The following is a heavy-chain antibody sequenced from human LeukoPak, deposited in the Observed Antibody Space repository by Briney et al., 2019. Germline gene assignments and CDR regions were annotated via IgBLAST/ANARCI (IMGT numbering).Heavy chain of an antibody. V-gene: IGHV4-61*02. J-gene: IGHJ4*02. CDR3: ARVVEDYYDSSGFYYFDY. D-gene: IGHD3-22*01. CDR2: IYTSGST. CDR1: GGSISSGSYY. Sequence: SETLSLTCTVSGGSISSGSYYWSWIRQPAGKGLEWTGRIYTSGSTNYNPSLKSRVTISVDTSKNQFSLKLSSVTAADTAVYYCARVVEDYYDSSGFYYFDYWGQGTLVTVSS.